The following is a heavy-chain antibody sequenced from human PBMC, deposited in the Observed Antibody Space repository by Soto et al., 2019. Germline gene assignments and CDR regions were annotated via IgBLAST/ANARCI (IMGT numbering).Heavy chain of an antibody. J-gene: IGHJ3*02. CDR3: ARDGSGRPETI. V-gene: IGHV4-59*01. CDR2: IYNSGST. CDR1: GGSISSYY. D-gene: IGHD3-10*01. Sequence: QVQLQESGPGLVKPSETLSLTCTVSGGSISSYYWSWVRQPPGKGLQWIGYIYNSGSTNYNPSLKRRVTISVDTSKNQFSLKLSSVTAADTAVYFCARDGSGRPETIWGQGTMVTVSS.